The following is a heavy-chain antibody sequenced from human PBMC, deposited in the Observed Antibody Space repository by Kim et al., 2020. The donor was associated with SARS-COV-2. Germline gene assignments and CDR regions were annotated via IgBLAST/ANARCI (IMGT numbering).Heavy chain of an antibody. D-gene: IGHD2-15*01. CDR1: GFIFGSYS. J-gene: IGHJ1*01. CDR2: ISGSSDAI. Sequence: GGSLRLSCEASGFIFGSYSMNWVRQAPGKGLEWVSYISGSSDAIYYLDSVKGRFTISRVNAKNSLYLQMNSLRDEDTAVYYCARVLGACSAVSCYFEY. CDR3: ARVLGACSAVSCYFEY. V-gene: IGHV3-48*02.